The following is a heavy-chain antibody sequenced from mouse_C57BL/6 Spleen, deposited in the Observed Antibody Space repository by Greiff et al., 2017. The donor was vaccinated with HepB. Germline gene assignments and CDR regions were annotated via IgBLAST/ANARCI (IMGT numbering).Heavy chain of an antibody. D-gene: IGHD1-1*01. J-gene: IGHJ2*01. CDR1: GYTFTDYN. Sequence: EVKLMESGPELVKPGASVKMSCKASGYTFTDYNMHWVKQSHGKSLEWIGYINPNNGGTSYNQKFKGKATLTVNKSSSTAYMELRSLTSEDSAVYYCARVGGSYAGYWGQGTTLTVSS. CDR3: ARVGGSYAGY. CDR2: INPNNGGT. V-gene: IGHV1-22*01.